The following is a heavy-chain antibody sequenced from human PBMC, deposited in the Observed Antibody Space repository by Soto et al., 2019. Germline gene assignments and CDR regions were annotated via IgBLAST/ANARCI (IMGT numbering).Heavy chain of an antibody. V-gene: IGHV1-46*01. D-gene: IGHD3-22*01. J-gene: IGHJ3*02. Sequence: HAPKQGLEWMGISNPSGGSTNYAQKFQGRVTMTRDTSTSTVYMELSSLRSEDTAVYYFVGELGRQYYKDSSYFDIWGQGTMVTVSS. CDR3: VGELGRQYYKDSSYFDI. CDR2: SNPSGGST.